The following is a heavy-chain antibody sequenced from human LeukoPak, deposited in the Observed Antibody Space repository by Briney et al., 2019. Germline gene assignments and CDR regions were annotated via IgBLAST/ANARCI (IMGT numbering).Heavy chain of an antibody. Sequence: PGGSLRLSCAASGFTFSNAWMSWVRQAPGRGLEWLGRIKSKTDGGTTDYTAPVKGRFTISRDDSKNTLVLQMNSLKIEDTAVYYCTTDRDILTADSYYYGMDFWGQGTTVTVSS. J-gene: IGHJ6*02. CDR2: IKSKTDGGTT. D-gene: IGHD3-9*01. CDR3: TTDRDILTADSYYYGMDF. CDR1: GFTFSNAW. V-gene: IGHV3-15*01.